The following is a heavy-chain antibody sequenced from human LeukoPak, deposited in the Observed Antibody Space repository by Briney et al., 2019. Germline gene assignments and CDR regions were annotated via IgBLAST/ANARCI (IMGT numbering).Heavy chain of an antibody. D-gene: IGHD6-19*01. CDR2: IYYSGST. Sequence: SETLSLTCTVSGGSISSYYWSWIRQPPGKGLEWIGYIYYSGSTNYNPSLKSRVTISVDTSKNQFSLKLSSVTAADTAVYYCARHQRGAVAHFDYWGQGTLVTVSS. V-gene: IGHV4-59*08. CDR1: GGSISSYY. J-gene: IGHJ4*02. CDR3: ARHQRGAVAHFDY.